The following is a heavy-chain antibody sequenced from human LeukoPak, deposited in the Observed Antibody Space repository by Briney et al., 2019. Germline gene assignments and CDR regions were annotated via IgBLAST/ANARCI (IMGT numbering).Heavy chain of an antibody. CDR2: MNPNSGNT. D-gene: IGHD6-6*01. V-gene: IGHV1-8*01. Sequence: ASVKVSCTASGYTFSSYDINWVRQATGQGLEWMGWMNPNSGNTGYAQKFQGRVTMTSNTSISTAYMELSSLRSEDTAVYYCARGVQLPAVYSYYGMDVWAKGPRSPSP. J-gene: IGHJ6*02. CDR3: ARGVQLPAVYSYYGMDV. CDR1: GYTFSSYD.